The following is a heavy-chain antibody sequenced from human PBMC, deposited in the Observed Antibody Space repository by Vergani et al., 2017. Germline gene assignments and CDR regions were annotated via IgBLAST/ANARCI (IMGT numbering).Heavy chain of an antibody. CDR3: ARAVVVVPAAIHYYYYYMDV. Sequence: QVQLVQSGAEVKKPGSSVKVSCKASGGTFSSYAISWVRQAPGQGIEWMGGIIPIFGTANYAQKFQGRVTITADESTSTAYMELRSLRSEDTAVYYCARAVVVVPAAIHYYYYYMDVWGKGTTVTVSS. CDR1: GGTFSSYA. J-gene: IGHJ6*03. D-gene: IGHD2-2*01. V-gene: IGHV1-69*01. CDR2: IIPIFGTA.